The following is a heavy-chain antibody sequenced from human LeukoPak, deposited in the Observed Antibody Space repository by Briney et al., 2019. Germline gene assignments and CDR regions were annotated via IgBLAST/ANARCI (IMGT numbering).Heavy chain of an antibody. CDR3: ASHSGGGIGYYYY. Sequence: PSETLSLTCSVSGGPMTNYYWSRIRQPPGKRLEGMGYIDYSGTTSYRPSLKSRVTISRDTSKSKFSLKLRSVTAAATAVYYCASHSGGGIGYYYYWGQGTLVTVSS. CDR1: GGPMTNYY. CDR2: IDYSGTT. V-gene: IGHV4-59*08. D-gene: IGHD3-22*01. J-gene: IGHJ4*02.